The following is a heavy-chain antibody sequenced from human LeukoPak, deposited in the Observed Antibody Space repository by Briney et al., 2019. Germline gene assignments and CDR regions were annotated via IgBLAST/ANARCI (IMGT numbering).Heavy chain of an antibody. J-gene: IGHJ5*01. Sequence: GGSLRLSCSASRFTFSSYNMNWVRQAPGKGLEWVSSISSSSSYMYYADSVKGRFTISRDNAKNSLYLQMNSLRADDTAVYYCARDGIPGGYYYDRSGFNFGYWFDSWGQGTLVTVSS. CDR2: ISSSSSYM. D-gene: IGHD3-22*01. CDR1: RFTFSSYN. V-gene: IGHV3-21*01. CDR3: ARDGIPGGYYYDRSGFNFGYWFDS.